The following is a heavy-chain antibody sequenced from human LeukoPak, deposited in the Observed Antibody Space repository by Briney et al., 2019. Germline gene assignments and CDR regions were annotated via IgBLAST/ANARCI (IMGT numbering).Heavy chain of an antibody. CDR1: GFTFSSYA. CDR2: ISYDGSNK. Sequence: PGGSLRLSCAASGFTFSSYAMHWVRQAPGKGLEWVAAISYDGSNKYYADSVKGRFNISRDHSKNTLYPQMNSQRAEDTPVYYCADLGFSMIGGVWGKGTTVSISS. J-gene: IGHJ6*04. CDR3: ADLGFSMIGGV. D-gene: IGHD3-10*02. V-gene: IGHV3-30*04.